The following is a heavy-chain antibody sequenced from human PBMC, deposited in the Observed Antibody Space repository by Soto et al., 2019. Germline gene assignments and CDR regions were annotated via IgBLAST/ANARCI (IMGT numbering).Heavy chain of an antibody. Sequence: PGGSLRLSCAASGFTFSSYAMHWVRQAPGKGLEWVAVISYDGSNKYYADSVKGRFTISRDNSKNTLYLQMNSLRAEDTAVYYCARDLKGTGHSSGYYVGYYYYGMDVWGQGTTVTVSS. CDR2: ISYDGSNK. V-gene: IGHV3-30-3*01. J-gene: IGHJ6*02. CDR3: ARDLKGTGHSSGYYVGYYYYGMDV. CDR1: GFTFSSYA. D-gene: IGHD3-22*01.